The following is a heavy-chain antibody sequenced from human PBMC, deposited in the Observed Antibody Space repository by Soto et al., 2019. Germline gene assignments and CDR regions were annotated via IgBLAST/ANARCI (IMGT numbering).Heavy chain of an antibody. CDR1: GFTFSSYG. D-gene: IGHD2-2*01. V-gene: IGHV3-30*18. CDR3: AKSPSDIVLVPAALDY. J-gene: IGHJ4*02. Sequence: GGSLRLSCAASGFTFSSYGMHWVRQAPGKGLEWVAVISYDGSNKYYADSVKGRFTISRDNSKNTLYLQMNSLRAEDTAVYYCAKSPSDIVLVPAALDYWGQGTLVTVSS. CDR2: ISYDGSNK.